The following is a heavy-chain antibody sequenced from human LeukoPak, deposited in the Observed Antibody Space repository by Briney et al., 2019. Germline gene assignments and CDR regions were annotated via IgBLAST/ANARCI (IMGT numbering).Heavy chain of an antibody. CDR1: GFTFDDYA. V-gene: IGHV3-9*01. Sequence: GGSLRLSCAASGFTFDDYAMHWVRQAPGKGLEWVSGISWNSGSIGYADSVKGRFTISRDNAKSSLYLQMNSLRAEDTALYYCAKVGDSSSWHIDYWGQGTLVTVSS. J-gene: IGHJ4*02. D-gene: IGHD6-13*01. CDR3: AKVGDSSSWHIDY. CDR2: ISWNSGSI.